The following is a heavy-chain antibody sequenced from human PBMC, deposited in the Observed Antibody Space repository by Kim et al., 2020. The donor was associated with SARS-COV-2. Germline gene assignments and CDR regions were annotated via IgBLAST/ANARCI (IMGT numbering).Heavy chain of an antibody. Sequence: ASVKVSCKASGYTFSGYYVHWVRQAPGQGLEWMGRINLNNGDTILTQKFQGRVTLTRDTSIRTAYMELNNLKSDDTVVYYCARGSERSDNWFDPWGQGTLVTVSS. CDR3: ARGSERSDNWFDP. D-gene: IGHD1-1*01. V-gene: IGHV1-2*05. J-gene: IGHJ5*02. CDR1: GYTFSGYY. CDR2: INLNNGDT.